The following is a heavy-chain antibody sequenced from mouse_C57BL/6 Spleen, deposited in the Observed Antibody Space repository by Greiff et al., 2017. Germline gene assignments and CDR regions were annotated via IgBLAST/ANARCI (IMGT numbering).Heavy chain of an antibody. V-gene: IGHV1-52*01. CDR3: ARYRGYGNYAWFAY. Sequence: VQLQQPGAELVRPGSSVKLSCKASGYTFTSSWMHWVKQRPIQGLEWIGNIDPSDSETHYNQKFKDKATLTVDKSSSTAYMQLSSLTSEDSAVYYCARYRGYGNYAWFAYWGQGTLVTVSA. CDR2: IDPSDSET. J-gene: IGHJ3*01. D-gene: IGHD2-1*01. CDR1: GYTFTSSW.